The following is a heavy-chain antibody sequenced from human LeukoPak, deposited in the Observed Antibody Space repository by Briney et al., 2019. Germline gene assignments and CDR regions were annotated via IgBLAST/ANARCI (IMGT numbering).Heavy chain of an antibody. CDR1: GGSISSGGYS. V-gene: IGHV4-30-2*01. CDR2: IYHSGST. J-gene: IGHJ2*01. D-gene: IGHD4-17*01. Sequence: TLFLTCAVSGGSISSGGYSWSWIRQPPGKGLERIGYIYHSGSTYYNPSLKSRVTISVDRSKNQFSLKLSSVTAADTAVYYCARTMGDYGWYFDLWGRGTLVTVSS. CDR3: ARTMGDYGWYFDL.